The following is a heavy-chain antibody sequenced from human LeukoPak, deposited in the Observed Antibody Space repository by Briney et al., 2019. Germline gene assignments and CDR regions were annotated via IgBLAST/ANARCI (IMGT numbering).Heavy chain of an antibody. Sequence: ASVKVSCKASGYTFTGYYMHWVRQAPGQGLEWMGRINPNSGGTNSAQKFQGRVTMTRDTSISTAYMELTRLRSDDTVVYYCARGDTVTTGPFDYWGQGTLVTVSS. D-gene: IGHD4-17*01. J-gene: IGHJ4*02. CDR3: ARGDTVTTGPFDY. V-gene: IGHV1-2*05. CDR1: GYTFTGYY. CDR2: INPNSGGT.